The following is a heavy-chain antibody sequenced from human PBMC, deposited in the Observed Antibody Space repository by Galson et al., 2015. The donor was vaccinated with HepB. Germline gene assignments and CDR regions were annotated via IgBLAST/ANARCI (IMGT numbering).Heavy chain of an antibody. J-gene: IGHJ5*02. Sequence: SLRLSCAASGFSFGSYAVTWVRQAPGKGLEWVSSLTSSGDATYYADSVKGRFTMSRDNSKNTLYLQMSSLRAEDTAIYYCAKAGDTGTKNWFDTWGQGTLVTVSS. CDR1: GFSFGSYA. CDR2: LTSSGDAT. V-gene: IGHV3-23*01. CDR3: AKAGDTGTKNWFDT. D-gene: IGHD1-26*01.